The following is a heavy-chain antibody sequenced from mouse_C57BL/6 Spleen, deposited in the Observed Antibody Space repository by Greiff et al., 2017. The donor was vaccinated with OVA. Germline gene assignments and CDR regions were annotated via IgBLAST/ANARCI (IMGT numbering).Heavy chain of an antibody. CDR3: ARQGGTGLYYYAMDY. V-gene: IGHV2-6-1*01. J-gene: IGHJ4*01. Sequence: VKLVESGPGLVAPSQSLSITCTVSGFSLTSYGVHWVRQPPGKGLEWLVVIWSDGSTTYNSALKSRLSISKDNSKSQVFLKMNSLQTDDTAMYYCARQGGTGLYYYAMDYWGQGTSVTVSS. CDR2: IWSDGST. D-gene: IGHD4-1*01. CDR1: GFSLTSYG.